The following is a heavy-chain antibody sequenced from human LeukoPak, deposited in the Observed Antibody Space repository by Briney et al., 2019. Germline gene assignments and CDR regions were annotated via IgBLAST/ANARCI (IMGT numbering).Heavy chain of an antibody. J-gene: IGHJ6*03. CDR1: GGSISSYD. D-gene: IGHD3-22*01. CDR3: ARGGWGYYYDSSGYYPYYYYMDV. V-gene: IGHV4-59*07. Sequence: KSSYSLALTSTVSGGSISSYDWSGIRQPPGKGLEWIGYIYYSGSTNYNPSLKSRVTISVDTSKNQFSLKLSSVTAADTAVYYCARGGWGYYYDSSGYYPYYYYMDVWGKGTTVTISS. CDR2: IYYSGST.